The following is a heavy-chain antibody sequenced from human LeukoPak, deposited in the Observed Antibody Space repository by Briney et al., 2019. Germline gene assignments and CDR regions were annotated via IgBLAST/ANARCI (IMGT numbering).Heavy chain of an antibody. D-gene: IGHD2-2*01. V-gene: IGHV4-30-2*01. Sequence: PSQTLSLTCAVSGGSISSGGYSWSWIRQPTGKGLEWIGYIYHSGSTYYNPSLKSRVTISVDRSKNQFSLKLSSVTAADTAVYYCARGRYCSSTSCSQRRYYYYGMDVWGQGTTVTVSS. CDR3: ARGRYCSSTSCSQRRYYYYGMDV. J-gene: IGHJ6*02. CDR2: IYHSGST. CDR1: GGSISSGGYS.